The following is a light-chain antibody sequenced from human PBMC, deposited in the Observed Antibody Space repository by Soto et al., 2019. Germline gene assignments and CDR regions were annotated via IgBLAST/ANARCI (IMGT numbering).Light chain of an antibody. Sequence: QAVVTQEPSLTVSPGGTVTLTCASSTGTVTSSFYPNWFQQKPGQPPRSLIYSTSNKYSWTPARFPGSLLGGKAALTLSDVQPEDEADYYCQLYFGATRVFGGGTKVTVL. CDR3: QLYFGATRV. V-gene: IGLV7-43*01. J-gene: IGLJ3*02. CDR1: TGTVTSSFY. CDR2: STS.